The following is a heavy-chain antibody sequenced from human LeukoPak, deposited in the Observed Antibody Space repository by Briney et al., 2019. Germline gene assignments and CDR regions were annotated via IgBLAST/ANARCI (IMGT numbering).Heavy chain of an antibody. CDR1: GDSFSNNSTT. CDR3: ARRLTQYDCFDP. CDR2: TYYRSTWYN. J-gene: IGHJ5*02. D-gene: IGHD2-2*01. Sequence: SQTLSLTCAISGDSFSNNSTTWNWIRQSPSRGLEWLGRTYYRSTWYNDYAVSVRGRITVNPDTSKNQFSLHLNSVTPEDTAVYYCARRLTQYDCFDPWGQGILVTVSS. V-gene: IGHV6-1*01.